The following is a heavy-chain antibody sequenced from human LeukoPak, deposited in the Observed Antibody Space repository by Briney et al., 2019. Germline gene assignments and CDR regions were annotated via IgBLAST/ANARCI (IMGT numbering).Heavy chain of an antibody. CDR3: ATWLVATDAFDI. V-gene: IGHV3-66*02. Sequence: PGGSLRLSCAASGFTVSSNYMGWVRQAPGKGLEWVSVIYSGGSTYYADSVKGRLTISRDNSKNTLYLQMNSLRAEDTAVYYCATWLVATDAFDIWGQGTMVTVSS. CDR2: IYSGGST. CDR1: GFTVSSNY. D-gene: IGHD6-19*01. J-gene: IGHJ3*02.